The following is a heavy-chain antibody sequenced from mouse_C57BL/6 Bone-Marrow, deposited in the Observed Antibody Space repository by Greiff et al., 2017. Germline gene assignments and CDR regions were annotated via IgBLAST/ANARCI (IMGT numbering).Heavy chain of an antibody. D-gene: IGHD2-5*01. CDR1: GYTFTNYW. CDR2: IYPGGGYT. Sequence: QVQLKQSGAELVRPGTSVKMSCKASGYTFTNYWIGWAKQRPGHGLEWIGDIYPGGGYTNYNEKFKGKATLTADKSSSTAYMQFSSLTSEDSAIYYCARDFYSNHHYYAMDYWGQGTSVTVSS. V-gene: IGHV1-63*01. J-gene: IGHJ4*01. CDR3: ARDFYSNHHYYAMDY.